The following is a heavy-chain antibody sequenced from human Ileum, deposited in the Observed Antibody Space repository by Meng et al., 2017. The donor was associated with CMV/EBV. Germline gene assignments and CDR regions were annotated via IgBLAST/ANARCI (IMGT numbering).Heavy chain of an antibody. V-gene: IGHV1-46*01. J-gene: IGHJ1*01. CDR1: GYTCSDYY. Sequence: KASGYTCSDYYVNWLRQAPGQGLEWMAVINPSGGFAAYPPKFQGRVTVTRDTSTSTLYMELSSLRLEDTATYYCARSHTSSQRYFQHWGQGTLVTVSS. CDR2: INPSGGFA. CDR3: ARSHTSSQRYFQH. D-gene: IGHD2-2*01.